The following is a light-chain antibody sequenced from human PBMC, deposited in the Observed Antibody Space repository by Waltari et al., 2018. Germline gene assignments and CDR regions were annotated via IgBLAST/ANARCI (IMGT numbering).Light chain of an antibody. J-gene: IGLJ3*02. V-gene: IGLV2-14*01. CDR3: CSHTNIGTWV. CDR1: NNDIGNYNY. Sequence: QSALTQPASVSGSLGQSITISCLGTNNDIGNYNYVSWYQQFPGEAPRLIIYEVSNRPSLISSRFSVSKSGMTASLTISGLQADDEATYYCCSHTNIGTWVFGGGTTLTVL. CDR2: EVS.